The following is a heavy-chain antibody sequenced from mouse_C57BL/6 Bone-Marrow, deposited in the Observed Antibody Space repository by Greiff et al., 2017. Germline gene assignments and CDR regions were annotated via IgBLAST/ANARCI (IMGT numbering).Heavy chain of an antibody. Sequence: EVKLVESGGDLVKPGGSLKLSCAASGFTFSSYGMSWVRQTPDKRLEWVATISTGGSYTYYPDSLKGRFTISRDNTKNTLYLQMSSLKSEDTAKYYCARLDGTYFDYWGQGTTLTVSS. CDR1: GFTFSSYG. V-gene: IGHV5-6*02. D-gene: IGHD4-1*01. CDR3: ARLDGTYFDY. CDR2: ISTGGSYT. J-gene: IGHJ2*01.